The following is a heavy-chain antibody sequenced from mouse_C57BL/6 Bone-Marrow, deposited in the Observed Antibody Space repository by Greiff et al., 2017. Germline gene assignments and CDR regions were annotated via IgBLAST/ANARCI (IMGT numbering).Heavy chain of an antibody. D-gene: IGHD1-1*01. CDR1: GYTFTDYN. V-gene: IGHV1-18*01. CDR2: INPNNGGT. J-gene: IGHJ1*03. Sequence: EVKLQESGPELVKPGASVKIPCKASGYTFTDYNMDWVRQSHGKSLEWIGDINPNNGGTIYNQKFKGKATLTVDKSSSTAYMELRSLTSEVTAVYYCARSLYYGSPGWYFDVWGTGTTVTVSS. CDR3: ARSLYYGSPGWYFDV.